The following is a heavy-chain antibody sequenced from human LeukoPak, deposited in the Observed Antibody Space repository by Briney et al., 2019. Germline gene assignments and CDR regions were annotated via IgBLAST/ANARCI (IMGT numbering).Heavy chain of an antibody. CDR2: IYYSGSI. Sequence: SETLSLTCTVSGGSISSYYWSWIRQPPGKGLEWIGYIYYSGSINYNPSLKSRVTISVDTSKNQFSLKLSSVTAADTAVYYCARANVEMATTNFDYWGQGTLVTVSS. V-gene: IGHV4-59*01. CDR1: GGSISSYY. CDR3: ARANVEMATTNFDY. D-gene: IGHD5-24*01. J-gene: IGHJ4*02.